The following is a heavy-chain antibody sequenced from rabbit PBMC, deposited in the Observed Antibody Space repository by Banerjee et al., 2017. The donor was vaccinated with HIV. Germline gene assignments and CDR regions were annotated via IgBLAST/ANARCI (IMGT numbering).Heavy chain of an antibody. CDR3: ARDLTGVIGWNLGW. V-gene: IGHV1S43*01. CDR2: IYTSSGRT. J-gene: IGHJ4*01. CDR1: GIDFSSYYY. D-gene: IGHD2-1*01. Sequence: QEQLEESGGGLVKPGGTLTLTCKASGIDFSSYYYMCWVRQAPGKGLELIAGIYTSSGRTWYASWVNGRFTISRSTSLNTVDLKMTSLTAADTATYFCARDLTGVIGWNLGWWGPGTLVTVS.